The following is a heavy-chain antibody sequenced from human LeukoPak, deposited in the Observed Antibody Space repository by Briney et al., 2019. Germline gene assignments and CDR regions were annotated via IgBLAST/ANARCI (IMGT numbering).Heavy chain of an antibody. D-gene: IGHD2-15*01. CDR1: GFTFSSYG. CDR3: ARAVVAGGPFDP. Sequence: GGSLRLSCAASGFTFSSYGMSWVRQAPGKGLEWVSYISSSGSTIYYADSVKGRFTISRDNAKNTLYLQMNSLRAEDTAVYYCARAVVAGGPFDPWGQGTLVTVSS. J-gene: IGHJ5*02. CDR2: ISSSGSTI. V-gene: IGHV3-48*04.